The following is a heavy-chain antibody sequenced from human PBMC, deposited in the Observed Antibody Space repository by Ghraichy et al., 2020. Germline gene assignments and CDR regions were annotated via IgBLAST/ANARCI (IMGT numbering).Heavy chain of an antibody. V-gene: IGHV3-30-3*01. CDR2: LSYDGSKQ. D-gene: IGHD3-10*02. CDR3: ARDKIIFGELLYWGWFDS. J-gene: IGHJ5*01. Sequence: GGSLRLSCATSGFTFSNYAMHWVRQAPGKGLEWVALLSYDGSKQYYADSVKGRFTIFRDNSKNTLYLRMNNLRAEDTAIYYCARDKIIFGELLYWGWFDSWGQGTLVTVPS. CDR1: GFTFSNYA.